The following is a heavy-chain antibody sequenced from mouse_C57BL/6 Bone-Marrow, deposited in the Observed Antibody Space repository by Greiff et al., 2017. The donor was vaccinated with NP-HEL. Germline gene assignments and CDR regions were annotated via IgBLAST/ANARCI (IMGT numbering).Heavy chain of an antibody. CDR2: IYPRSGNT. J-gene: IGHJ3*01. V-gene: IGHV1-81*01. D-gene: IGHD2-12*01. Sequence: VQLQQSGAELARPGASVKLSCKASGYTFTSYGISWVKQRTGQGLEWIGEIYPRSGNTYYNEKFKGKATLTADKSSSTAYMELRSLTSEDSAVYFCARYREFAYWGQGTLVTVSA. CDR3: ARYREFAY. CDR1: GYTFTSYG.